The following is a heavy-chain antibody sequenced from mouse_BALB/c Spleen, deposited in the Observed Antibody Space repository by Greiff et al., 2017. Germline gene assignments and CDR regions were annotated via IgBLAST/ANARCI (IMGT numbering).Heavy chain of an antibody. Sequence: EVKLMESGGGLVQPGGSRKLSCAASGFTFSSFGMHWVRQAPEKGLEWVAYISSGSSTIYYADTVKGRFTISRDNPKNTLFLQMTSLKSEDTAMYYCARSGFTTVVAPCALDYWGQGTAVTVSS. D-gene: IGHD1-1*01. V-gene: IGHV5-17*02. CDR1: GFTFSSFG. CDR2: ISSGSSTI. CDR3: ARSGFTTVVAPCALDY. J-gene: IGHJ4*01.